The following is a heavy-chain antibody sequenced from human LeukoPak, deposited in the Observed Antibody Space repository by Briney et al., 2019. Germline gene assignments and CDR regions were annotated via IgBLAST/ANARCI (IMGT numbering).Heavy chain of an antibody. CDR3: ARGGPPEPAAPHYNWFDP. V-gene: IGHV1-46*01. J-gene: IGHJ5*02. Sequence: ASVKVSCKASGYTFTSYAMNWVRQAPGQGLEWMGIINPSGGSTSYAQKFQGRVTMTRDTSTSTVYMELSSLRSEDTAVYYCARGGPPEPAAPHYNWFDPWGQGTLVTVSS. D-gene: IGHD2-2*01. CDR2: INPSGGST. CDR1: GYTFTSYA.